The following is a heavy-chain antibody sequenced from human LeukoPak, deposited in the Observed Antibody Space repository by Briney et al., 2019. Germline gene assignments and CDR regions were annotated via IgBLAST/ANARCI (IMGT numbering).Heavy chain of an antibody. Sequence: GGSLRLSCAASGFTVSSNYMSWVRQAPGKGLEWVSVIYSGGSTYYADSVKGRFTISRDNSKNTLYLQMNSLRAEDTAVYYRARVQWGIQLWSFDYWGQGTLVTVSS. V-gene: IGHV3-53*01. CDR1: GFTVSSNY. D-gene: IGHD5-18*01. CDR3: ARVQWGIQLWSFDY. CDR2: IYSGGST. J-gene: IGHJ4*02.